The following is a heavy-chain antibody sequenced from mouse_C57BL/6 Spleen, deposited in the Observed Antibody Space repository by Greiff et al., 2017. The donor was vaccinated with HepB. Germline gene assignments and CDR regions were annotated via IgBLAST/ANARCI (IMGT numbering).Heavy chain of an antibody. V-gene: IGHV5-17*01. CDR1: GFTFSDYG. D-gene: IGHD1-1*01. CDR3: ARTGTVVENAMDY. J-gene: IGHJ4*01. Sequence: EVQRVESGGGLVKPGGSLKLSCAASGFTFSDYGMHWVRQAPEKGLEWVAYISSGSSTIYYADTVKGRFTISRDNAKNTLFLQMTSLRSEDTAMYYCARTGTVVENAMDYWGQGTSVTVSS. CDR2: ISSGSSTI.